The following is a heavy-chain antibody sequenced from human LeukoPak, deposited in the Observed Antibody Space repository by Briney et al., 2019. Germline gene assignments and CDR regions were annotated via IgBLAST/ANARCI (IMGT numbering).Heavy chain of an antibody. Sequence: GESLKISCKGSGYRFTSYWIGWVRQMPGKGLEWMGIFSPGDSDSGYSPSFQGQVTISVDKSISTAYLQWSSLKASDTAMYYCARASRDGYNQNFDHWGQGTLVTVSS. J-gene: IGHJ4*02. CDR2: FSPGDSDS. CDR3: ARASRDGYNQNFDH. CDR1: GYRFTSYW. D-gene: IGHD5-24*01. V-gene: IGHV5-51*01.